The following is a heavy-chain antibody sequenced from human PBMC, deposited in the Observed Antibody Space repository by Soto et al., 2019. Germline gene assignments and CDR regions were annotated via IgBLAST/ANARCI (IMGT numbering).Heavy chain of an antibody. CDR2: IYYSGST. V-gene: IGHV4-31*02. Sequence: SETLSLTRTVSGGSVSSGSYYWSWISQHPGKGLEWIGYIYYSGSTYYNPSLKSRVTISVDTSKNQFSLKLSSVTAADTAVYYCARASVVPAEYYYYGMDVWGQGTTVTVSS. CDR1: GGSVSSGSYY. J-gene: IGHJ6*02. CDR3: ARASVVPAEYYYYGMDV. D-gene: IGHD2-2*01.